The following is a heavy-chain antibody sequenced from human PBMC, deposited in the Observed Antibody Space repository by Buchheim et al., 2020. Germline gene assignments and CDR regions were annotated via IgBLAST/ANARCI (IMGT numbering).Heavy chain of an antibody. CDR3: ASGTILWFRTIDF. Sequence: QLQLQESGPGLVKPSEPLSFTCFVSGDSIGSSLYYWAWVRQSPGKGLEGFAIAFFIGPTFYNPSLKSRATISFETSKSQFSLKMNSVTAADTAVYYCASGTILWFRTIDFWGQGAL. J-gene: IGHJ4*02. CDR1: GDSIGSSLYY. CDR2: AFFIGPT. D-gene: IGHD3-10*01. V-gene: IGHV4-39*01.